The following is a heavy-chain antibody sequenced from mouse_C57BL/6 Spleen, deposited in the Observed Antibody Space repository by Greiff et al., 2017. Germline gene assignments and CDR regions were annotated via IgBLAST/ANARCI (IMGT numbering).Heavy chain of an antibody. CDR2: ISDGGSYT. CDR1: GFTFSSYA. V-gene: IGHV5-4*01. CDR3: ASLYDGSYGDYFDY. D-gene: IGHD2-3*01. J-gene: IGHJ2*01. Sequence: EVQVVESGGGLVKPGGSLKLSCAASGFTFSSYAMSWVRQTPEKRLEWVATISDGGSYTYYPDNVKGRFTISRDNAKNNLYLQMSHLKSEDTAMYYCASLYDGSYGDYFDYWGQGTTLTVSS.